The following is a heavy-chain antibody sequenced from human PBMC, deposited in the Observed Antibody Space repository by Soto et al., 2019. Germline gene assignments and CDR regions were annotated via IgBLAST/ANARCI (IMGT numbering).Heavy chain of an antibody. Sequence: SETLSLTCTASDGSIKSYFWRWIRQPPGKGLEWIGYIHYSGSSNYNPSLKSRVTMSVDSSKNQFSLKLSSVNAADTAVYYCARGGSYPSPIDYWGQGTLVTVSS. CDR2: IHYSGSS. D-gene: IGHD1-26*01. V-gene: IGHV4-59*01. J-gene: IGHJ4*02. CDR1: DGSIKSYF. CDR3: ARGGSYPSPIDY.